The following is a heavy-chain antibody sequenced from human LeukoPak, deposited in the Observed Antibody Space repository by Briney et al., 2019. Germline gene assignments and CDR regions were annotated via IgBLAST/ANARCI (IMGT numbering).Heavy chain of an antibody. V-gene: IGHV3-30-3*01. CDR1: GFTFSSYA. CDR2: ISYDGSNK. D-gene: IGHD5-12*01. J-gene: IGHJ4*02. Sequence: PGGSLRLSCAASGFTFSSYAMHWVRQAPGKGLEWVAVISYDGSNKYYADSVKGRFTISRDNSKNTLYLQMNSLRAEDTAVYYCAKGVIVATIREWGQGTLVTVSS. CDR3: AKGVIVATIRE.